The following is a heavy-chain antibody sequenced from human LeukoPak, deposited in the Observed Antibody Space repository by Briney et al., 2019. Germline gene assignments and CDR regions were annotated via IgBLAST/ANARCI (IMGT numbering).Heavy chain of an antibody. J-gene: IGHJ2*01. V-gene: IGHV3-33*01. CDR2: IWYDGSNK. CDR1: GFTFSSYG. D-gene: IGHD3-9*01. Sequence: GGSLRLSCAASGFTFSSYGMHWVRQAPGKGLEWVAVIWYDGSNKYYADSVKGRFTISRDNSKNTLYLQMNSLRAEDTAVYYCARIGPYYDILTDEIYDWYFDLWGRGTLVTVSS. CDR3: ARIGPYYDILTDEIYDWYFDL.